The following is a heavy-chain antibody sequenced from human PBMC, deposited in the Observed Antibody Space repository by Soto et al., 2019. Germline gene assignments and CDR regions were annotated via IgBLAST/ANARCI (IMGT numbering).Heavy chain of an antibody. J-gene: IGHJ3*01. D-gene: IGHD3-10*01. Sequence: EVQLLDSGGGLVQPGGSLRLSCAASGFTFSSYAMSWVRQAPGKGLEWVSSISGSGGGTYYADSVKGRFTISRDNSKNTLSVQMNSLRAEDTAVYYCAKSRGSGSYFNPSDAFDFWGQGTMVTVSS. V-gene: IGHV3-23*01. CDR2: ISGSGGGT. CDR1: GFTFSSYA. CDR3: AKSRGSGSYFNPSDAFDF.